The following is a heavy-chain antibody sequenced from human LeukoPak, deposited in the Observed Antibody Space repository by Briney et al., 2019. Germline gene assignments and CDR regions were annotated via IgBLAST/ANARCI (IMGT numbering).Heavy chain of an antibody. CDR2: INPNSGGT. Sequence: GASVKVSCKASGYTSTDYYMHWVRQAPGQGLEWMGWINPNSGGTFSAQKFQGWVTMARDTSISTAYMELSRLTSDDTAVYYCARANALHCSSTSCLFDYWGQGTLVTVSS. J-gene: IGHJ4*02. CDR1: GYTSTDYY. CDR3: ARANALHCSSTSCLFDY. V-gene: IGHV1-2*04. D-gene: IGHD2-2*01.